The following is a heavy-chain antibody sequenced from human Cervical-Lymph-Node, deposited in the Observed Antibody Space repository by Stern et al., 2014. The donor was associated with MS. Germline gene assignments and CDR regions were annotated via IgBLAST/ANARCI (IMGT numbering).Heavy chain of an antibody. J-gene: IGHJ4*02. CDR3: AGYDFWTGYSLDY. CDR1: GGSISTYY. CDR2: IYYSGST. Sequence: QVQLQESGPGLVKPSEILSLTCTVSGGSISTYYWSWIRQPPGKGLQWIGYIYYSGSTNYNTSLKSRVTMSVDTSKNQFSLKLSSVTAADTAVYYCAGYDFWTGYSLDYWGQGTLVTVSS. D-gene: IGHD3-3*01. V-gene: IGHV4-59*01.